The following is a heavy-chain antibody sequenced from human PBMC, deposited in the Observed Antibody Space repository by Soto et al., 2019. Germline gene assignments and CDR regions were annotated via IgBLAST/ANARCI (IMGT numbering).Heavy chain of an antibody. CDR2: MNPNSGNT. V-gene: IGHV1-8*01. D-gene: IGHD6-19*01. J-gene: IGHJ5*02. Sequence: QVQLVQSGAEVKKPGASVKVSCKASGYTFTSYDINWVRQATGQGLEWMGWMNPNSGNTGYAQKFQGRVTMTRNTSISTAYMELSSLRSEDTAVYYCAITAFSGWRLYNWFDPWGQGTLVTVSS. CDR1: GYTFTSYD. CDR3: AITAFSGWRLYNWFDP.